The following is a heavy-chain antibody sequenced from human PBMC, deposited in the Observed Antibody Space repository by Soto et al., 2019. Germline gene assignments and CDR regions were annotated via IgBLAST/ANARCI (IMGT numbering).Heavy chain of an antibody. Sequence: QLQLRESGPGLVKPSETLSLTCTVSGGSISGGVGGLYYWSWIRQPPGKGLEWIGYIYDSGSTYYNPSLKSRVTRSVDTSKNPFSLRLSFVTAADTAVYYCAREVIPLTTDWYFDLWGRGTLVTVSS. D-gene: IGHD4-17*01. V-gene: IGHV4-30-4*01. J-gene: IGHJ2*01. CDR2: IYDSGST. CDR1: GGSISGGVGGLYY. CDR3: AREVIPLTTDWYFDL.